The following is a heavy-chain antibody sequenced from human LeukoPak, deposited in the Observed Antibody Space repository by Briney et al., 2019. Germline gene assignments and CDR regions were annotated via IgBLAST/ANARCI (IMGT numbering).Heavy chain of an antibody. CDR2: INTNTGNP. D-gene: IGHD6-6*01. Sequence: ASVKVSCEASGYTFTSYAMNWVRQAPGQGLEWMGWINTNTGNPTYAQGFTGRFVFSLDTSVSTAYLQISSLKAEDTAVYYCARVLGSSSSGSVYYYYYGMDVWGQGTTVTVSS. J-gene: IGHJ6*02. CDR3: ARVLGSSSSGSVYYYYYGMDV. CDR1: GYTFTSYA. V-gene: IGHV7-4-1*02.